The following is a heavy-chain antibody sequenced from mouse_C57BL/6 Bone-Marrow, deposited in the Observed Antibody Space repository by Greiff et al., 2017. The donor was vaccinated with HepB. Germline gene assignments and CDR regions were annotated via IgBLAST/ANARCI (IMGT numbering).Heavy chain of an antibody. CDR2: IDPSDSYT. Sequence: QVQLQQSGAELVRPGTSVKLSCKASGYTFTSYWMHWVKQRPGQGLEWIGVIDPSDSYTNYNQKFKGKATLTVDTSSSTAYMQLSSLTSEDSAVYYCARDYYARDFDYWGQGTTLTVSS. CDR3: ARDYYARDFDY. J-gene: IGHJ2*01. D-gene: IGHD1-1*01. CDR1: GYTFTSYW. V-gene: IGHV1-59*01.